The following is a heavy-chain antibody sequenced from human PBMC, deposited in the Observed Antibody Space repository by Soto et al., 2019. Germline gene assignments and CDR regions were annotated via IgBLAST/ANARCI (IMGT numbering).Heavy chain of an antibody. D-gene: IGHD3-10*01. CDR2: ISFDGSTE. CDR1: GFTFISYA. CDR3: ARSRHGSGSYTHFYYGLDV. V-gene: IGHV3-30-3*01. Sequence: QVQLVESGGGVVQPGRSLRLSCAASGFTFISYAMHWVRQAAGKGLEWVAVISFDGSTEYYADSVKGRFTISRDNSNNTVYLQMNSLISEDTAVYYCARSRHGSGSYTHFYYGLDVWGQGTTVTVSS. J-gene: IGHJ6*02.